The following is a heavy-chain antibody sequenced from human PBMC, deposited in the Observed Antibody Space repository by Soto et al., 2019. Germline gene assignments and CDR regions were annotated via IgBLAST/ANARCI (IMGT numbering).Heavy chain of an antibody. J-gene: IGHJ5*02. D-gene: IGHD2-2*01. CDR3: ARDPPGVPRCDP. CDR1: GGSISSGGYY. V-gene: IGHV4-31*03. Sequence: QVQLQESGPGLVKPSQTLSLTCTVSGGSISSGGYYWSWIRQHPGKGLEWIGYIYYSGSTYYNPSLKSRVTTSVDTSKNQFSRKLSSVPAADTAVYYCARDPPGVPRCDPWGQGTLVTVSS. CDR2: IYYSGST.